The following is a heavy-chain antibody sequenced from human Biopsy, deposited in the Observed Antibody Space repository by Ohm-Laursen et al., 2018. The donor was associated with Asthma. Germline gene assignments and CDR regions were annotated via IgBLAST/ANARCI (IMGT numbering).Heavy chain of an antibody. CDR1: GGTFSNFA. V-gene: IGHV1-69*01. CDR3: ARCQVGYSSGWSLLLKKIYYSGMDV. D-gene: IGHD6-19*01. CDR2: IMTVFGTT. J-gene: IGHJ6*02. Sequence: SSVKVSCKAPGGTFSNFAISWVRQAPGQGLEWLGGIMTVFGTTNYAQKFQGRVTITADESTSTAYMEVTSLRSEDTAIYYCARCQVGYSSGWSLLLKKIYYSGMDVWGQETAVTVSS.